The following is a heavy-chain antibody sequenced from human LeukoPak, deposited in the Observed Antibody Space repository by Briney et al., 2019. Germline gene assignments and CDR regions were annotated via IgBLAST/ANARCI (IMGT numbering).Heavy chain of an antibody. Sequence: SETLSLTCTVSGGSISSYYWSWIRQPPGKGLEWIGYIYYRGSTNYNPSLKSRVTISVDTSKNQFSLKLSSVTAADTAVYYCAAIAVAGTGDFDYWGQGTLVTVSS. CDR1: GGSISSYY. CDR2: IYYRGST. CDR3: AAIAVAGTGDFDY. D-gene: IGHD6-19*01. V-gene: IGHV4-59*12. J-gene: IGHJ4*02.